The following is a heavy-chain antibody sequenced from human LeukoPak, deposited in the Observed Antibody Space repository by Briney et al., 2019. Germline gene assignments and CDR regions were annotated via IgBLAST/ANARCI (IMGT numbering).Heavy chain of an antibody. D-gene: IGHD2-2*02. CDR2: MNTNSGDT. CDR1: GYTFTSYD. J-gene: IGHJ5*02. Sequence: ASVKVSCKASGYTFTSYDINWVRQATGQGLEWMGWMNTNSGDTGYPQKFQGRVTITRNTAIITAYMELSSLRSEDTAVYYCARVYCSSTSCYTDPNWFDPWGQGTLVTVSS. CDR3: ARVYCSSTSCYTDPNWFDP. V-gene: IGHV1-8*03.